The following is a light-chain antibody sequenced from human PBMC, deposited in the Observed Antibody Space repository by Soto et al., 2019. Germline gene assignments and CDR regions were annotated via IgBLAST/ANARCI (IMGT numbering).Light chain of an antibody. CDR1: QTISSN. CDR2: RTS. CDR3: QQYNNWPCAT. J-gene: IGKJ4*01. V-gene: IGKV3-15*01. Sequence: EIVLTQSPGTLSLSPGERATLSCRASQTISSNLAWYQQKPGQAPRLLMFRTSTRATGIPARFSGSGSGTEFNITISSLQSEDSAVYYCQQYNNWPCATFGGGTKVDIK.